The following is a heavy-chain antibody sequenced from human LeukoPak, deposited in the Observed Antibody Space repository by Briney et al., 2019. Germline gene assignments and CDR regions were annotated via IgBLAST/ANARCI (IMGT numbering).Heavy chain of an antibody. Sequence: PSETLSLTCTVSGGSISNTNYYWNWIRQPPGKGLEWIGNIYYSGTTYYNPSLKSRVTISVDTSKNQFSLKLSSVIAADTAVYYCASCTALVREGFDPWGQGTLVTVSS. V-gene: IGHV4-39*07. D-gene: IGHD3-10*01. CDR1: GGSISNTNYY. CDR3: ASCTALVREGFDP. J-gene: IGHJ5*02. CDR2: IYYSGTT.